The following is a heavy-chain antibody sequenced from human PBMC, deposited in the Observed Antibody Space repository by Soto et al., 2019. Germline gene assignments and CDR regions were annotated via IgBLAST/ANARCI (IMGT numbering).Heavy chain of an antibody. Sequence: PGGSLRLSCTASGITFSTYTMHWVRQAPGKGLEWVAIISYDGSNRDYIDSVKGRFTISRDNSKNILYLQMSSLRPEDTAVYYCARDDFSWGGWFDPWGQGTLVTVSS. CDR3: ARDDFSWGGWFDP. CDR1: GITFSTYT. V-gene: IGHV3-30-3*01. CDR2: ISYDGSNR. J-gene: IGHJ5*02. D-gene: IGHD3-16*01.